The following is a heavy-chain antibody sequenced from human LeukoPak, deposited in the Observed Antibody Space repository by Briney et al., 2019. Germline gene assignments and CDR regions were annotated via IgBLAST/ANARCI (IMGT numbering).Heavy chain of an antibody. V-gene: IGHV3-11*01. CDR2: ISVSGTTM. CDR3: AKVAHYYGSGSYYEYYFDY. Sequence: GGSLRLSCATSGFTFTDYYMSWIRQAPGKGLEWVSYISVSGTTMYYADSVKGRFTISRDNSKNTLYLQMNSLSADDTAVYYCAKVAHYYGSGSYYEYYFDYWGQGALVTVSS. D-gene: IGHD3-10*01. CDR1: GFTFTDYY. J-gene: IGHJ4*02.